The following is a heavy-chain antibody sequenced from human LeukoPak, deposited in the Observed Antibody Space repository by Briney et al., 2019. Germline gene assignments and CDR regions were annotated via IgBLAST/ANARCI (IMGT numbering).Heavy chain of an antibody. Sequence: SETLSLTCTVSGGSISSYYWSWIRQPPGKGLEWIGYIYYSGSTNYNPSLKSRVTISVDTSKNQFSLKLSSVTAADTAVYYCARARVPAALLLSSMDVWGKRTTVTVSS. CDR3: ARARVPAALLLSSMDV. D-gene: IGHD2-2*01. J-gene: IGHJ6*04. V-gene: IGHV4-59*01. CDR1: GGSISSYY. CDR2: IYYSGST.